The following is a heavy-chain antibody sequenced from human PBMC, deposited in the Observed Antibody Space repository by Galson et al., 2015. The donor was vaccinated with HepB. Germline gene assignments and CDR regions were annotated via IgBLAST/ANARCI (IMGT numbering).Heavy chain of an antibody. Sequence: SLRLSCAASGFTFSDYAMIWVRQAPGKGLEWVGFIRSKAFGGTTDYAASVKGRFTISRDDSKSIAYLQMNSLKTEDTAVYYCSFYYDVLTGYYDDYYYYDMDVWGQGITVTVSS. CDR2: IRSKAFGGTT. CDR3: SFYYDVLTGYYDDYYYYDMDV. D-gene: IGHD3-9*01. J-gene: IGHJ6*02. CDR1: GFTFSDYA. V-gene: IGHV3-49*04.